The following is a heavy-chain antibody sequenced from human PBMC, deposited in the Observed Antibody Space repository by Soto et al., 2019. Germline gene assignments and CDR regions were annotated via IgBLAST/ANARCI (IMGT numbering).Heavy chain of an antibody. CDR1: GFTFSSYA. J-gene: IGHJ6*02. CDR3: ARESGPGEARGVINRFYYYYYGMDV. CDR2: ISYDGSNK. Sequence: GGSLRLSCAASGFTFSSYAMHWVRQAPGKGLEWVAVISYDGSNKYYADSVKGRFTISRDNSKNTLYLQMNSLRAEDTAVYYCARESGPGEARGVINRFYYYYYGMDVWGQGTTVTVSS. V-gene: IGHV3-30-3*01. D-gene: IGHD3-10*01.